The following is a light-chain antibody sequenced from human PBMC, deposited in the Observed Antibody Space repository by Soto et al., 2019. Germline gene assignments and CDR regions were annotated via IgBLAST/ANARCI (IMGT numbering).Light chain of an antibody. Sequence: DIPMTQSPSSLSASVGDRVTITCRASQGISSFLAWYQQKPGKVPKLLIYAASTLQSGVPSRFSGSGSGTDFTLTISSLQPEDVATYYCQKYNSAFRTFGQGTKVEIK. CDR2: AAS. CDR1: QGISSF. V-gene: IGKV1-27*01. J-gene: IGKJ1*01. CDR3: QKYNSAFRT.